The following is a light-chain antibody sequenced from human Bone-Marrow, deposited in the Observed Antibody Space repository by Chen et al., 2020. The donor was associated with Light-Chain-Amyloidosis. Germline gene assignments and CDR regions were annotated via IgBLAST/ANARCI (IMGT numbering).Light chain of an antibody. J-gene: IGLJ2*01. V-gene: IGLV3-25*03. CDR2: RDT. CDR1: DLPTKY. Sequence: SYELTQPPSVSGSPGQPARITCSGDDLPTKYAYCYQQKPGQAPVLVIHRDTERPSGSSERFSGSSSGTTATLTISGVQAEDEADYHCQSADSSGTYEVIFGGGTKLTVL. CDR3: QSADSSGTYEVI.